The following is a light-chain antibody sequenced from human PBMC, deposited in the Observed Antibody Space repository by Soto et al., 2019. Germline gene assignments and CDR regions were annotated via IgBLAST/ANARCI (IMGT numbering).Light chain of an antibody. V-gene: IGKV1-39*01. CDR1: QSITNY. CDR2: AAS. J-gene: IGKJ2*01. CDR3: QQSDLSPP. Sequence: IAVRASQSITNYLNWYQQTPGEAPKLLIYAASSLQDGVPARFSGSGSGTDFTLTISSLQPEDFATYYCQQSDLSPPFGQRAKVDIK.